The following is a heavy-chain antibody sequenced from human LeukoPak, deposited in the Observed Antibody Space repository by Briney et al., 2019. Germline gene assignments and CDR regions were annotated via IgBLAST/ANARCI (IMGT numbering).Heavy chain of an antibody. Sequence: GGSLRLSCAASGFTFSSYSMNWVRQAPGKGLEWVSYISSSSTIYYADSVKGRFTISRDNAKNSLYLQMNSLRAEDTAVYYCARDQGDIVVVPAAEYYFDYWGQGTLVTVSS. V-gene: IGHV3-48*01. CDR1: GFTFSSYS. CDR3: ARDQGDIVVVPAAEYYFDY. D-gene: IGHD2-2*01. CDR2: ISSSSTI. J-gene: IGHJ4*02.